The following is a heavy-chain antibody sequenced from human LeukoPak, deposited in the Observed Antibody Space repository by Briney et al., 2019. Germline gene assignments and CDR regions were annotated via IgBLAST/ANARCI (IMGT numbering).Heavy chain of an antibody. D-gene: IGHD3-10*01. CDR3: AREGYYYGSGSYYWFDP. CDR2: IYYSGST. Sequence: PSETLSLTCTVSGGSISSSSYYWGWIRQPPGKGLEWIGSIYYSGSTNYNPSLKSRVTISVDTSKNQFSLKLSSVTAADTAVYYCAREGYYYGSGSYYWFDPWGQGTLVTVSS. CDR1: GGSISSSSYY. J-gene: IGHJ5*02. V-gene: IGHV4-39*07.